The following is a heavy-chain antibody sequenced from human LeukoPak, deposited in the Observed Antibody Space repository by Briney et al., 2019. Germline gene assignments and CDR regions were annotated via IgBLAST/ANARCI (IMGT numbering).Heavy chain of an antibody. CDR3: ARDATFYYYYYMDV. J-gene: IGHJ6*03. CDR2: INWNGGST. V-gene: IGHV3-20*04. Sequence: GGSLRLSCAASGFTVDDYGMSWVRQAPGKGLEWVSGINWNGGSTGYADSVKGRFTISRDNAKNSLYLQMNSLGAEDTALYYCARDATFYYYYYMDVWGKGTTVTVSS. CDR1: GFTVDDYG.